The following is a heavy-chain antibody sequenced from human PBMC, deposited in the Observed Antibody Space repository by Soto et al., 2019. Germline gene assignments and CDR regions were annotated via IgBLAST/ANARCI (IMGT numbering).Heavy chain of an antibody. Sequence: SETLSLTCAVYGGSFSGYYWSWIRQPPGKGLEWIGEINHSGSTNYNPSLKSRVTISVDTSKNQFSLKLSSVTAADTAVYYCARAGLGKQQLSRDYWGQGTLVTVPQ. CDR1: GGSFSGYY. V-gene: IGHV4-34*01. CDR3: ARAGLGKQQLSRDY. J-gene: IGHJ4*02. CDR2: INHSGST. D-gene: IGHD6-13*01.